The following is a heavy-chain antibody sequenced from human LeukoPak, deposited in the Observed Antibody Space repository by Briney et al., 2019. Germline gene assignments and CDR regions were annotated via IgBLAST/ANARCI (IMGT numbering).Heavy chain of an antibody. J-gene: IGHJ4*02. CDR1: VFTFDDCT. Sequence: GGSLRLSCAASVFTFDDCTMHWVRQAPGKGLEWVSSISWNSGSIAYADSVKGRFTISRDNAKNSLFLQMNSLRAEDTALYYCAKGLVGTTTFMDYWGQGTLVTVSS. D-gene: IGHD1-26*01. CDR3: AKGLVGTTTFMDY. CDR2: ISWNSGSI. V-gene: IGHV3-9*01.